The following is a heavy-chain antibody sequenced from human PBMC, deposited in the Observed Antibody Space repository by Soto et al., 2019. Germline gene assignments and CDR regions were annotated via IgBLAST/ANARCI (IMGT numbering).Heavy chain of an antibody. CDR2: ISGSGGST. V-gene: IGHV3-23*01. Sequence: GGSLRLSCAASGFTFSSYAMSWVRQAPGKGLEWVSAISGSGGSTYYADSVKGRFTISRDNSKNTLYLQMNSLRAEDTAVYYCMAHSNYYYYYMDVWGKGTTVTVSS. J-gene: IGHJ6*03. D-gene: IGHD4-4*01. CDR3: MAHSNYYYYYMDV. CDR1: GFTFSSYA.